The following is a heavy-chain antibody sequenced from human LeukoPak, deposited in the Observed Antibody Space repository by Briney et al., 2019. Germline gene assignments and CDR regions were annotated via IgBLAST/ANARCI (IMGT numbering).Heavy chain of an antibody. V-gene: IGHV1-8*01. Sequence: ASVKVSCKASGYTFTSYDINWVRQATGQGLEWMGWMNPNSGNTGYAQKFQGRVTMTRNTSISTAYMELSSLRSEDTAVYYGARNRYSYGPREQSFLRMGRRGQGTTVTVSS. CDR3: ARNRYSYGPREQSFLRMGR. D-gene: IGHD5-18*01. CDR2: MNPNSGNT. J-gene: IGHJ6*02. CDR1: GYTFTSYD.